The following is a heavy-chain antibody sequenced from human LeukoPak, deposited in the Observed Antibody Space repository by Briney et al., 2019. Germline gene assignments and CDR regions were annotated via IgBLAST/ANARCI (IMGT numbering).Heavy chain of an antibody. CDR3: ARWGSGWYYFDY. Sequence: SETLSLTCAVYGGSFSGYYWSWIRQPRGKGLEWIGEINHSGSTNYNPSLKSRVTISVDTSKNQFSLKLSSVTAADTAVYYCARWGSGWYYFDYWGQGTLVTASS. V-gene: IGHV4-34*01. CDR1: GGSFSGYY. D-gene: IGHD6-19*01. CDR2: INHSGST. J-gene: IGHJ4*02.